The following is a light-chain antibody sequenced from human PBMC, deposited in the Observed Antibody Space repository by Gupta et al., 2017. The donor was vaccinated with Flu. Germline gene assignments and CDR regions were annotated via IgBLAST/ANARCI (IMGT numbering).Light chain of an antibody. CDR3: QQSLSVRRT. CDR1: LSINNY. V-gene: IGKV1-39*01. Sequence: PSSLSASVGDRVTITCRASLSINNYLNWYQQKPGKAPQLLIYLTSTLQSGVPSRFSGSGSGTDFTLTISRLQPEDSATYYCQQSLSVRRTFGQGTKVEVK. CDR2: LTS. J-gene: IGKJ1*01.